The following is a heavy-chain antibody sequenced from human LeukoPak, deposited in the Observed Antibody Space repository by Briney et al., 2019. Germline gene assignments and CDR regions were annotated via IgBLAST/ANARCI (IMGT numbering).Heavy chain of an antibody. J-gene: IGHJ6*03. D-gene: IGHD6-13*01. V-gene: IGHV3-7*01. CDR2: IKQDGSEK. Sequence: PGGSLRLSCAASGFTFSSYSMNWVRQAPGKGLEWVANIKQDGSEKYYVDSVKGRFTISRDNAKNSLYLQMNSLRAEDTAVYYCARVYSSSWYLYYYYMDVWGKGTTVTVSS. CDR1: GFTFSSYS. CDR3: ARVYSSSWYLYYYYMDV.